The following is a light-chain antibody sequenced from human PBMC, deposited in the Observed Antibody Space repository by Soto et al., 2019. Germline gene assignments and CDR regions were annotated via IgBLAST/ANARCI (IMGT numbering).Light chain of an antibody. Sequence: DIQMTQSPSSLSASVGDRVTISCRASQTIHNYLNWYQQKPGTAPKVLIYGASTLQTGVPSRFSGSVSDTDFTLTISGLQPEDLATYYCQQSYHTPRTFGQGTKVAIK. J-gene: IGKJ1*01. CDR2: GAS. V-gene: IGKV1-39*01. CDR3: QQSYHTPRT. CDR1: QTIHNY.